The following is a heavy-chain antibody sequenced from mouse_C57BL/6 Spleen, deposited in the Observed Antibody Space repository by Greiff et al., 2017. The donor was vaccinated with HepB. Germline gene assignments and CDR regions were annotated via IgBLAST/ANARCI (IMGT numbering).Heavy chain of an antibody. J-gene: IGHJ2*01. Sequence: QVQLQQPGAELVKPGASVKLSCKASGYTFTSYWMQWVKQRPGQGLAWIGEIDPSDSYTNYNQKFKGKATLTVDTSSSTAYMQLSSLTSEDSAVYYCARRELGPGYFDYWGQGTTLTVSS. V-gene: IGHV1-50*01. CDR3: ARRELGPGYFDY. CDR1: GYTFTSYW. D-gene: IGHD4-1*01. CDR2: IDPSDSYT.